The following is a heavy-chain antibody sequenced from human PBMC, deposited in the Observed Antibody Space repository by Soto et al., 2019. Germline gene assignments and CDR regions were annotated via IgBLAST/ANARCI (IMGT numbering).Heavy chain of an antibody. CDR2: INTYNGNT. Sequence: QVQLVQSGAEVIKPGASVKVSCKASGYTFTSYGITWVRQAPGQGLQWMGWINTYNGNTDYEQRLQGRVTLTTDTSTNTAYMELRSLRSDDSAVYSCARVAASGSYSDNWFDPWGQGTLVTVSS. J-gene: IGHJ5*02. CDR3: ARVAASGSYSDNWFDP. D-gene: IGHD3-10*01. V-gene: IGHV1-18*01. CDR1: GYTFTSYG.